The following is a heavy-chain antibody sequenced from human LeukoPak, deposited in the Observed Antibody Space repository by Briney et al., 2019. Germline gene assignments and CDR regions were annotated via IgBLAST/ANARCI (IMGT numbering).Heavy chain of an antibody. D-gene: IGHD1-1*01. CDR3: ARDLELERNRWNYFES. J-gene: IGHJ4*02. CDR2: MHYSGDS. Sequence: SETLSLTCTVSGNSISSFFWSWIRQPPGKGLEWLGSMHYSGDSKYNPSLRSRVSLSIDTSKQQFSLRLSSVTAADTAVYYCARDLELERNRWNYFESWGQGALVTVSS. CDR1: GNSISSFF. V-gene: IGHV4-59*01.